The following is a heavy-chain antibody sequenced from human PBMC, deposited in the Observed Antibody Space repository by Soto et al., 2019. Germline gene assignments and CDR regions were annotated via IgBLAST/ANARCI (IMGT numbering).Heavy chain of an antibody. D-gene: IGHD5-12*01. CDR1: GGTFSSYA. J-gene: IGHJ4*02. CDR2: IIPIFGTA. CDR3: ARVPSGYDSHFDY. V-gene: IGHV1-69*13. Sequence: ASVKVSCKASGGTFSSYAISWVRQAPGQGLEWMGGIIPIFGTANYAQRFQGRVTITADESTSTAYMELSSLRSEDTAVYYCARVPSGYDSHFDYWGQGTLVTVS.